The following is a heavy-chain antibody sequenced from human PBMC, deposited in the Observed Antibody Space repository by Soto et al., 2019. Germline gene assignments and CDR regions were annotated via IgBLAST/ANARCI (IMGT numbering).Heavy chain of an antibody. Sequence: PGGSLRLSCAGSGFIFNDYYMSWIRQAPGKGLEWISYITSGSMTIYYADSVKGRFTISRDNAKNSLYLQMNSLRGEDTAVYYCARGDCGSNSCYGGGFDYWGQGTLVTVSS. V-gene: IGHV3-11*01. CDR2: ITSGSMTI. D-gene: IGHD2-2*01. CDR3: ARGDCGSNSCYGGGFDY. CDR1: GFIFNDYY. J-gene: IGHJ4*02.